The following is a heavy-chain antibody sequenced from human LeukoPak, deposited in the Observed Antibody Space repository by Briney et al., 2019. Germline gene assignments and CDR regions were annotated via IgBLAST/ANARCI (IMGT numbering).Heavy chain of an antibody. V-gene: IGHV1-69*13. CDR1: GGTFSSYA. J-gene: IGHJ4*02. CDR2: IIPIFGTA. Sequence: SVKVSCKASGGTFSSYAISWVRQAPGQGLEWMEGIIPIFGTANYAQKFQGRVTITADESTSTAYMELSSLRSEDTAVYYCARGSDFWSGYYMFWGQGTLVTVSS. D-gene: IGHD3-3*01. CDR3: ARGSDFWSGYYMF.